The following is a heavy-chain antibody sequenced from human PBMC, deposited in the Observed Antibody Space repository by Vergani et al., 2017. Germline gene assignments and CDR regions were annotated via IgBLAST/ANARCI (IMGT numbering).Heavy chain of an antibody. CDR3: ARGTGIAAASPWILGNWFDP. V-gene: IGHV4-4*02. CDR2: IYHSGST. Sequence: QVQLQESGPGLVKPSGTLSLTCAVSGGSISSSNWWSWVRQPPGKGLEWIGEIYHSGSTNYNPSLKSRVTISVDKSKNQFSLKLSSVTAADTAVYYCARGTGIAAASPWILGNWFDPWGQGTLVTVSS. CDR1: GGSISSSNW. D-gene: IGHD6-13*01. J-gene: IGHJ5*02.